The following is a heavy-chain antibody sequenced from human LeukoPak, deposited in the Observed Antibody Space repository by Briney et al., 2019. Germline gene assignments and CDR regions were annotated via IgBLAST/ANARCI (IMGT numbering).Heavy chain of an antibody. CDR3: ATPLGYYDSSGYHQGGD. V-gene: IGHV3-7*03. D-gene: IGHD3-22*01. J-gene: IGHJ4*02. CDR1: GFTFSRYW. Sequence: PGGSLRLSCTTSGFTFSRYWMTWVRQAPGKGLEWVANIKEDGSRRNYVDSVKGRFTISRDNAKNSLYLQMNSLRAEDTAVYYCATPLGYYDSSGYHQGGDWGQGTLVTVSS. CDR2: IKEDGSRR.